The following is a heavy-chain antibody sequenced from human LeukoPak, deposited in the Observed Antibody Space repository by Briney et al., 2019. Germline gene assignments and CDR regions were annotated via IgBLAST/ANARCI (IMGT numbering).Heavy chain of an antibody. CDR1: GFTFGSYA. J-gene: IGHJ4*02. Sequence: GGSLRLSCAASGFTFGSYAMNWVRQAPGKGLEWVSGISGSGVSTYYADSVKGRFTISRDNSKNTLYLQMNSLRAEDTAVYYCAKRICSSSAGGWGQGTLVTVSS. D-gene: IGHD6-6*01. CDR2: ISGSGVST. CDR3: AKRICSSSAGG. V-gene: IGHV3-23*01.